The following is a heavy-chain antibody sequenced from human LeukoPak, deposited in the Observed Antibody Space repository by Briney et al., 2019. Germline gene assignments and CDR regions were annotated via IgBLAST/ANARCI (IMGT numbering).Heavy chain of an antibody. CDR2: IYSGGSS. J-gene: IGHJ4*02. V-gene: IGHV3-53*01. D-gene: IGHD3-16*02. Sequence: GGSLRLSCAASGFTVSSNFMTWVRQAPGKGLEWLSVIYSGGSSYYADSVKGRFTISRDKSKNTLYLQMSSLRAEDTAVYYCASGNYDYVWGSYRHAPFDYWGQGTLVTVSS. CDR3: ASGNYDYVWGSYRHAPFDY. CDR1: GFTVSSNF.